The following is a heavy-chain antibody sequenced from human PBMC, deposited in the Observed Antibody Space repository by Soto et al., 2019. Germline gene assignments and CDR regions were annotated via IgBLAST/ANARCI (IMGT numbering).Heavy chain of an antibody. D-gene: IGHD6-19*01. V-gene: IGHV4-39*01. CDR1: GGSITRNNHY. CDR3: ALLGSIGWYQGSCFDY. Sequence: QLQLQESGPGLVKPSETLSLTCIVSGGSITRNNHYWGWIRQSPGKGLEWIGSILYSGSTNYNPSRKRRVTLSVETSKNQFSLKMSSVTSADTALYYCALLGSIGWYQGSCFDYWGQLTRVHVS. J-gene: IGHJ4*02. CDR2: ILYSGST.